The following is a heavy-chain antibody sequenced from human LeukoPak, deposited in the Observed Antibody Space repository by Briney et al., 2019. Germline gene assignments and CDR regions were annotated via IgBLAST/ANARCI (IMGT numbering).Heavy chain of an antibody. CDR1: GGSISSYY. Sequence: SETLSLTCTVSGGSISSYYWSWIRQPAGKGLEWIGRIYTSGSTYHDPSLKSRVTVSLDTSKNQFSLKLSSVTATDTAVYYCARQLYSSGSYYAPMDVWGKGTTVTISS. D-gene: IGHD3-10*01. CDR2: IYTSGST. V-gene: IGHV4-4*07. CDR3: ARQLYSSGSYYAPMDV. J-gene: IGHJ6*03.